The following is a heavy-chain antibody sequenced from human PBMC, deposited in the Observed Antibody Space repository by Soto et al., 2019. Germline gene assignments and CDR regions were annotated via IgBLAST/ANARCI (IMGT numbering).Heavy chain of an antibody. J-gene: IGHJ4*02. CDR2: IWYDGSNK. CDR1: GFTFSSYG. Sequence: QVQLVESGGGVVQPGRSLRLSCAASGFTFSSYGMHWVREAPGKGLEWVAVIWYDGSNKYYADSVKGRFTISRDNSKNTLYLQMNSLRAEDTAVYYCARDSSSCFDYWGQGTLVTVSS. CDR3: ARDSSSCFDY. D-gene: IGHD6-13*01. V-gene: IGHV3-33*01.